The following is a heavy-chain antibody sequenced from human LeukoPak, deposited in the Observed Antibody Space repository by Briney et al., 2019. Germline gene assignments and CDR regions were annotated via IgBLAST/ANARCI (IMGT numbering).Heavy chain of an antibody. V-gene: IGHV4-4*07. CDR1: GGSISSYY. CDR2: IYTSGST. D-gene: IGHD3-3*01. Sequence: SSETLSLTCTVSGGSISSYYWSWIRQPAGKGLEWIGRIYTSGSTNYNPSLKSRVTMSVDTSKNQFSLKLSSVTAADTAVYYCARGRGYYDFWSGYPYYYMDVWGKGTTVTVSS. J-gene: IGHJ6*03. CDR3: ARGRGYYDFWSGYPYYYMDV.